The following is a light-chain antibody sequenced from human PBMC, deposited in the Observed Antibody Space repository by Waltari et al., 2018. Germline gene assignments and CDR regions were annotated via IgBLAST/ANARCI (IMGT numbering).Light chain of an antibody. Sequence: QSVLTQPPSASGTPGQRVTISCSGSSSNIGTNYVYWYQQPPGTAPKLFNYRNNQRPSEVPDRFSGSKSGTSASLAISGLRSEDEADYYCVAWDDSLSGRVFGGGTKVTVL. CDR3: VAWDDSLSGRV. CDR2: RNN. J-gene: IGLJ3*02. CDR1: SSNIGTNY. V-gene: IGLV1-47*01.